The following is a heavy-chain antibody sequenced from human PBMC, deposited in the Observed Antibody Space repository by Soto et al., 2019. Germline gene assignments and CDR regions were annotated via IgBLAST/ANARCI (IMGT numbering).Heavy chain of an antibody. D-gene: IGHD1-1*01. CDR3: ATYPRPYNWIDL. CDR2: IDPMFDTS. V-gene: IGHV1-69*01. CDR1: GGALTSYP. J-gene: IGHJ5*02. Sequence: QVRLEQSGAEVQKPGSSVRVSCQASGGALTSYPIHWVRQAPGQGLEWMGVIDPMFDTSNLAEKFKARVTFTADASTKTVYMGLTSLRSDDTAVYFCATYPRPYNWIDLWGQGTLLTVSS.